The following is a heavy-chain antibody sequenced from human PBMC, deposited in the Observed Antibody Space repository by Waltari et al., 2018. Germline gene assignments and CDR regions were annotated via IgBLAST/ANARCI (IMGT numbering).Heavy chain of an antibody. V-gene: IGHV3-30*02. Sequence: QVQLVESGGGVVQPGGSLRLSCAAAGFTFTSYGIPWVPQAPGKGLEWVAFIRYDGSNKYYADSVKGRFTISRDNSRNTVYLQMDSLRVEDTAAYYCAKDGYSSGWTFGYWGQGTLVTVSS. CDR3: AKDGYSSGWTFGY. J-gene: IGHJ4*02. CDR2: IRYDGSNK. D-gene: IGHD6-19*01. CDR1: GFTFTSYG.